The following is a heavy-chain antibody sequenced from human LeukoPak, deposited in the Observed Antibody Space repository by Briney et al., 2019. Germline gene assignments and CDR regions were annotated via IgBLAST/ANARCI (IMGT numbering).Heavy chain of an antibody. CDR3: ARDGRYSGSYDY. CDR1: GFTFSTYE. J-gene: IGHJ4*02. D-gene: IGHD1-26*01. CDR2: IGSSGSTI. V-gene: IGHV3-48*03. Sequence: GGSLRLPCEASGFTFSTYEMNWVRQTPGKGLEWVSCIGSSGSTIYYADSVKGRFTISRDNAKNSLYLQMNSLRAEDTAVYYCARDGRYSGSYDYWGQGTLVTVSS.